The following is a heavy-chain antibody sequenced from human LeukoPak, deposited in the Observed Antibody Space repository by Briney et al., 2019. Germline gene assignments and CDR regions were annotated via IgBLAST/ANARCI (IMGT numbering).Heavy chain of an antibody. CDR3: ARSYYYDSSGYYY. CDR2: IVVGSGNT. D-gene: IGHD3-22*01. V-gene: IGHV1-58*02. CDR1: GFTFTSSA. Sequence: ASVKVSCKASGFTFTSSAMLWVRQARGQRLEWIGWIVVGSGNTNYAQKFQERVTITRDMSTSTAYMELSSLRSEDTAVYYCARSYYYDSSGYYYWGQGTLVTVSS. J-gene: IGHJ4*02.